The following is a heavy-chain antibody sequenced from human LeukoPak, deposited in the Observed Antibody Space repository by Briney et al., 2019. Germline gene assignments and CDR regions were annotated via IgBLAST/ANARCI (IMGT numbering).Heavy chain of an antibody. CDR2: IYYSGST. CDR1: GGSISSSSYY. J-gene: IGHJ4*02. Sequence: SETLSLTCTVSGGSISSSSYYWGWIRQPPGKGLEWIGSIYYSGSTYYNPSLKSRVTISVDTSKNQFSLKLSSVTAADTAVYYCAREVTVTGTYFDYWGQGTLVTVSS. V-gene: IGHV4-39*07. D-gene: IGHD4-17*01. CDR3: AREVTVTGTYFDY.